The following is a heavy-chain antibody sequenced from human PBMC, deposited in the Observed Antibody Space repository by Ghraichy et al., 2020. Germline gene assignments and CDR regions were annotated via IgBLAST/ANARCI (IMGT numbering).Heavy chain of an antibody. CDR2: INPKSGGT. CDR3: ARGTSSSGYVYWYFDL. CDR1: GYTFIDYY. J-gene: IGHJ2*01. D-gene: IGHD3-22*01. V-gene: IGHV1-2*02. Sequence: ASVKVSCKASGYTFIDYYMHWVRQAPGQGLEWMGWINPKSGGTNYAQKFEGRVTMTRDTSISTAYMELSRLRSDDTAVYYCARGTSSSGYVYWYFDLWGRGTLVTVSS.